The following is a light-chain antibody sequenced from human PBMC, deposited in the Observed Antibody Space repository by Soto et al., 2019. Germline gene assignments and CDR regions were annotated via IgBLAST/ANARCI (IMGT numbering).Light chain of an antibody. CDR2: AAS. V-gene: IGKV1-9*01. CDR1: QGISSY. J-gene: IGKJ4*01. CDR3: QQLNSFFLT. Sequence: DIQLTQSPSFLSASVGDRVTITCRASQGISSYLAWYQQKPGKAPKLLIYAASTLQSGVPSRFSGSGSGTEFTLTISSLQPEDFATYYCQQLNSFFLTFRGGTKVEIK.